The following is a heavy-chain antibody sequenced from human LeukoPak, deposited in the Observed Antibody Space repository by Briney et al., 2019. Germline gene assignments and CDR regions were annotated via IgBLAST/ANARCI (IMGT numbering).Heavy chain of an antibody. V-gene: IGHV4-39*07. CDR2: IYYSGST. CDR3: ARGGWSSYLLDY. CDR1: GGSISSSSYY. Sequence: SETLSLTCSVSGGSISSSSYYWGWIRQPPGKGLEWIGSIYYSGSTYYNPSLKSRVTISVDTSKNQFSLKLSSVTAADTAVYYCARGGWSSYLLDYWGQGTLVIVSS. J-gene: IGHJ4*02. D-gene: IGHD2-15*01.